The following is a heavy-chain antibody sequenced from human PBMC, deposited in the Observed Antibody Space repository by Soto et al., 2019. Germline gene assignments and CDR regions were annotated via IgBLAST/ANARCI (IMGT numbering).Heavy chain of an antibody. CDR2: IIPILGIA. CDR3: ARDQGKVAEADDAFDM. CDR1: GGTFSSYS. V-gene: IGHV1-69*08. J-gene: IGHJ3*02. Sequence: QVQLVQSGAEVKKPGSSVKVSCKASGGTFSSYSITWVRQAPGQGLEWMGTIIPILGIANYAQKFQGRVTITADKSTSTAYMELSSLRSEDTGVYYCARDQGKVAEADDAFDMWGQGTMVTVSS. D-gene: IGHD6-19*01.